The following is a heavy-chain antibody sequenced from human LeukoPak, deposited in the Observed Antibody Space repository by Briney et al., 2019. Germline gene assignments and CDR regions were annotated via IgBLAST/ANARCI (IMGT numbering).Heavy chain of an antibody. J-gene: IGHJ5*02. CDR3: AKEGREHDTFTGYPYNWYDP. Sequence: SETLSLTRAVSGGSISGSGYLWAWLRQPPGKGLEWIATISYTGTTYYNPSLKSRVTMSVDTSKNLFSLNLNSLTAAETAVYCCAKEGREHDTFTGYPYNWYDPWGQGRLVSVSS. CDR1: GGSISGSGYL. D-gene: IGHD3-9*01. CDR2: ISYTGTT. V-gene: IGHV4-39*07.